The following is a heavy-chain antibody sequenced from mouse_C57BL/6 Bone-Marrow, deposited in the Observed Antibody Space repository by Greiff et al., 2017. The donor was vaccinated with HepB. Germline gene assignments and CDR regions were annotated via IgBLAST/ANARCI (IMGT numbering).Heavy chain of an antibody. J-gene: IGHJ4*01. CDR2: IDPSDSET. CDR3: ARSWYGYPYAMDY. CDR1: GYTFTSYW. V-gene: IGHV1-52*01. Sequence: QVQLQQPGAELVRPGSSVKLSCKASGYTFTSYWMHWVKQRPIQGLEWIGNIDPSDSETHYNQKFKDKATLTVDKSSSTAYMQLSSPTSEDSAVYYCARSWYGYPYAMDYWGQGTSVTVSS. D-gene: IGHD2-2*01.